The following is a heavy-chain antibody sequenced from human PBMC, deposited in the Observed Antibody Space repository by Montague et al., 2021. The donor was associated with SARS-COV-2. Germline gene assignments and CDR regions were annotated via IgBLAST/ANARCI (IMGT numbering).Heavy chain of an antibody. D-gene: IGHD3-22*01. J-gene: IGHJ4*02. V-gene: IGHV3-30-3*01. CDR2: ISYDGSNK. CDR3: ASPRESYTAADSSFDY. Sequence: SLRPSCAASGFTFSSYAMHWVRQAPGKGLEWVAVISYDGSNKYYADSVKGRFTISRDNSKNTLYLQMNSLRAEDTAVYYCASPRESYTAADSSFDYWGQGTLVTVSS. CDR1: GFTFSSYA.